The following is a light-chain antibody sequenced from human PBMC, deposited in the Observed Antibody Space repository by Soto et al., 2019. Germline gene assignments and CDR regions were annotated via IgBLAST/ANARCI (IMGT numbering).Light chain of an antibody. Sequence: QSVLTQPPSVSGAPGQRVTISCTGTRSNIGAGFDVHWYQQLPGTAPKLLIYDNNNRPSGVADRFSGSKSGTSASLAITGLQAEDEADYYCQSYDGSLSGPVVFDGGTKLTVL. V-gene: IGLV1-40*01. CDR2: DNN. J-gene: IGLJ2*01. CDR1: RSNIGAGFD. CDR3: QSYDGSLSGPVV.